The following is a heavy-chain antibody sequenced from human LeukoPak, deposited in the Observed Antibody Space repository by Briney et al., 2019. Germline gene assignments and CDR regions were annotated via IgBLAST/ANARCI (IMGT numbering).Heavy chain of an antibody. CDR1: GFTFSSYE. J-gene: IGHJ4*02. CDR2: ISSSGSTI. CDR3: ARVSEQWLGGFDY. Sequence: GGSLRLSCAASGFTFSSYEMNWVRQAPGKGLEWVSYISSSGSTIYYADSVKGRFTISRDNAKNSLYLQMNSLRAEDTAVYYCARVSEQWLGGFDYWGQGTLVTVSS. V-gene: IGHV3-48*03. D-gene: IGHD6-19*01.